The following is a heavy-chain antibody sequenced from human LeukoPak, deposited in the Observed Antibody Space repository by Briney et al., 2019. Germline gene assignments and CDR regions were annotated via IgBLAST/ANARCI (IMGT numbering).Heavy chain of an antibody. J-gene: IGHJ4*02. CDR3: ARGAGYDFWSGPRD. Sequence: PSETLSLTCTVSGGSISSYYWSWIRQPAGKGLEWIGRIYTSGSTNYNPSLKSLVPMSVDTSKNQFSLTLSSVTAADTAVYYCARGAGYDFWSGPRDWGQGTLVTVSS. D-gene: IGHD3-3*01. CDR2: IYTSGST. V-gene: IGHV4-4*07. CDR1: GGSISSYY.